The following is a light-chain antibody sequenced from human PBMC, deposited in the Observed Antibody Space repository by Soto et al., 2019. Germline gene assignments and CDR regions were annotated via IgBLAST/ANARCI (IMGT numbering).Light chain of an antibody. V-gene: IGKV3-15*01. J-gene: IGKJ1*01. CDR1: HSVSSN. CDR3: QRYNNWPRT. Sequence: EIVMTQSPATLSVSPGERATLSCRASHSVSSNLAWYQQKPGQAPRLLIYGASTRATGIPARFSGSGSGTEFTLTISSLQSEDFAVYYCQRYNNWPRTFGQGTKVDIK. CDR2: GAS.